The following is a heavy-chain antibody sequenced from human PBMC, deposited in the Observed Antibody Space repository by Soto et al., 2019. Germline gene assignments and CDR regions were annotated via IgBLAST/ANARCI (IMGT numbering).Heavy chain of an antibody. J-gene: IGHJ1*01. CDR3: ARWGTTGGLDV. Sequence: ESGGGVVQPGTSLRVSCVGSGFTFRSYVIHWVRQAPGKGPEWVALTSYDGSDKYYGDSVRGRFTISRDNSRNTVDLQMDSLRLEDTALYYCARWGTTGGLDVWGQGTLVSVSS. V-gene: IGHV3-30*19. CDR1: GFTFRSYV. CDR2: TSYDGSDK. D-gene: IGHD3-16*01.